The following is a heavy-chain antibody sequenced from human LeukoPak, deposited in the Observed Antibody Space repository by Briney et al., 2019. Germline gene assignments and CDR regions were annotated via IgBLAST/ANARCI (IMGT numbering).Heavy chain of an antibody. CDR1: GGSFSGYY. J-gene: IGHJ6*02. D-gene: IGHD1-26*01. V-gene: IGHV4-34*01. Sequence: SETLSLTCAVYGGSFSGYYWSWIRQPPGKGLEWIGEINHSGSTNYNPSLKSRVTISVDTSKNQFSLKLSSVTAADTAVYYCASLVYGIDVWGQGTTVTVSS. CDR2: INHSGST. CDR3: ASLVYGIDV.